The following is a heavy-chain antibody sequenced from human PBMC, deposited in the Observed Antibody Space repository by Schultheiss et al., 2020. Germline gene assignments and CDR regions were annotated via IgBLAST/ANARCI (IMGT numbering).Heavy chain of an antibody. Sequence: WGSLRLSCAASGFKVSSNYMSWVRQAPGQGLEWVSVIYRDGNTNYADSVKGRFSISRDSSRNAVFLQMNSLRAEDTAVYYCATEELDNWGQGTLVTVSS. CDR1: GFKVSSNY. V-gene: IGHV3-66*01. J-gene: IGHJ4*02. CDR2: IYRDGNT. CDR3: ATEELDN. D-gene: IGHD3-10*01.